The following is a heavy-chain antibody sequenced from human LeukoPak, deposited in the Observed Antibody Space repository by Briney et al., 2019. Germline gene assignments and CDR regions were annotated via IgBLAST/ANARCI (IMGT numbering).Heavy chain of an antibody. J-gene: IGHJ4*02. CDR2: ISSSGRTI. Sequence: GGSLRLSCAASGFTFSSYSMNWVRQAPGKGLEWVSYISSSGRTIFYADSVKGRFTISRDNAKNSLYLQMNSLRAEDTAVYYCARTYYYGSGSYSFDYWGQGTLVTVSS. CDR1: GFTFSSYS. V-gene: IGHV3-48*04. D-gene: IGHD3-10*01. CDR3: ARTYYYGSGSYSFDY.